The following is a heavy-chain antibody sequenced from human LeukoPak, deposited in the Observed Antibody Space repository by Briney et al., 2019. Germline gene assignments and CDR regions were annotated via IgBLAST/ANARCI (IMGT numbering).Heavy chain of an antibody. J-gene: IGHJ4*02. D-gene: IGHD1-26*01. CDR1: GFTFSSYA. Sequence: GGSLRLSCAASGFTFSSYAMSWVRQAPGKGLEWVSAISGSGVTTYYADSVKGRFTISRDNSKNTLYLQMNSLRVEDTAVYYCAKDRIVRATTSYDYFDYWGQGTLVTVSS. V-gene: IGHV3-23*01. CDR3: AKDRIVRATTSYDYFDY. CDR2: ISGSGVTT.